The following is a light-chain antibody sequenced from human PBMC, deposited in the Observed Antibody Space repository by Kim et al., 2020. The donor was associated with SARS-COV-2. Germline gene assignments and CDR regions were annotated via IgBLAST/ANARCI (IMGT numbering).Light chain of an antibody. CDR2: AAS. CDR1: QGINKY. V-gene: IGKV1-27*01. J-gene: IGKJ4*01. Sequence: ASGGDRVHMTWRASQGINKYLAWYQQKPGKVPKLLIYAASTVQSGVPSRFSGSGSGTDFTLTISSLQPGDVATYYCQKYNNARLTFGGGTKVDIK. CDR3: QKYNNARLT.